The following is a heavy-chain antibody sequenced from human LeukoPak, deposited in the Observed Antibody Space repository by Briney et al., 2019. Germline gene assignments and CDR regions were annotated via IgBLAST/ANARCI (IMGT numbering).Heavy chain of an antibody. J-gene: IGHJ4*02. CDR1: GGTFSSYA. V-gene: IGHV1-69*05. Sequence: SVKVSCKASGGTFSSYAISWVRQAPGQGVEWMGGIIPIFGTANYAQKFQGRVTITTDESTSTAYMELSSLRSEDTAVYYCARESAVPVTGTTGVFDYWGQGTLVTVSS. CDR3: ARESAVPVTGTTGVFDY. CDR2: IIPIFGTA. D-gene: IGHD1-7*01.